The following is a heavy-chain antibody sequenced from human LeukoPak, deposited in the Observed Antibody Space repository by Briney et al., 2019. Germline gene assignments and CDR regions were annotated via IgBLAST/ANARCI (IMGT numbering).Heavy chain of an antibody. CDR1: GFTFSTYD. D-gene: IGHD6-13*01. J-gene: IGHJ4*02. CDR3: ASQSKYSSSWYLDY. CDR2: IAYEGSNK. Sequence: PGRSLRLSCAASGFTFSTYDMHWVRQAPGKGLEWVAVIAYEGSNKYYRDSVNGRFTISRDNSKNTLYLQMDSLRAEDTAVYYCASQSKYSSSWYLDYWGQGALVTVSS. V-gene: IGHV3-30*03.